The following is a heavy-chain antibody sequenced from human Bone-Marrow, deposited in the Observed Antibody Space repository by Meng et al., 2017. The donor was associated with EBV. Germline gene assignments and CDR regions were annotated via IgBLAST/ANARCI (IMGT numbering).Heavy chain of an antibody. V-gene: IGHV1-8*01. Sequence: QVQWVLSGAEVKRPGASMNVSFKVSGYTFTTYDINWVRQATGQGIEWMGWMNPNSGNTGYAQKFQGRVTMTRNTSLSIAYMELSSLRSEDTAVYYCVRGAWFDPWGQGTLVTVSS. J-gene: IGHJ5*02. CDR3: VRGAWFDP. CDR2: MNPNSGNT. CDR1: GYTFTTYD.